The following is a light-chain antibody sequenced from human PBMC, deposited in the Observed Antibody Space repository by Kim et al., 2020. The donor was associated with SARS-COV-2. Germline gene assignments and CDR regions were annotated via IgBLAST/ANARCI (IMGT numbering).Light chain of an antibody. CDR2: AAS. CDR1: QGITNH. Sequence: DIQMTQSPSSLSASVGDRVTITCRASQGITNHLAWYQQKPRKAPKLLIYAASTLQSGVPSRFSGSGSGTDFTLTISSLQPEDVATYYCQNYNSALWTFGQGTKVEIK. CDR3: QNYNSALWT. J-gene: IGKJ1*01. V-gene: IGKV1-27*01.